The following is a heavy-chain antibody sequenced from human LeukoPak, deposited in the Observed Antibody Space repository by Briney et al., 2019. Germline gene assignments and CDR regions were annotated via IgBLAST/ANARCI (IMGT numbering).Heavy chain of an antibody. CDR1: GFTFSSYS. J-gene: IGHJ4*02. CDR2: ISSSSSYI. V-gene: IGHV3-21*01. Sequence: PGGSLRLSCAAAGFTFSSYSMKWVRQAPGKWLEWVSSISSSSSYIYYADSVKGRFTISRDNAKNSLYLQMNSLRAEDTAVYFFFKQKPAYDILTGYTKGFDYWGQGTLVTVSS. D-gene: IGHD3-9*01. CDR3: FKQKPAYDILTGYTKGFDY.